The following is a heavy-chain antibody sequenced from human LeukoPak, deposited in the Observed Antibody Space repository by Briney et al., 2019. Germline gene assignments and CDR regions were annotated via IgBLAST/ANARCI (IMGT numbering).Heavy chain of an antibody. CDR1: GITFSSYG. V-gene: IGHV3-21*01. D-gene: IGHD5-12*01. CDR2: ISGTTDAV. Sequence: GGSLTLPCVASGITFSSYGLNWVRQTPGRGLEWVSSISGTTDAVYYADSVKGRFTISRDNAKNSLYLQMNSLRAEDTAVYYCARGGWPRFWSQGTLVTVSS. J-gene: IGHJ4*02. CDR3: ARGGWPRF.